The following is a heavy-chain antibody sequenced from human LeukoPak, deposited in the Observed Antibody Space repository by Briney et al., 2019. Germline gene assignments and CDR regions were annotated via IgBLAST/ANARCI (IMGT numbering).Heavy chain of an antibody. CDR2: INPNSGGT. CDR3: AREEGYYGMDV. Sequence: ASVKVSCKASGYTFTSYGISWVRQAPGQGLEWMGWINPNSGGTNYAQKFQGWVTMTRDTSISTAYMELSRLRSDDTAVYYCAREEGYYGMDVWGQGTTVTVSS. CDR1: GYTFTSYG. V-gene: IGHV1-2*04. J-gene: IGHJ6*02.